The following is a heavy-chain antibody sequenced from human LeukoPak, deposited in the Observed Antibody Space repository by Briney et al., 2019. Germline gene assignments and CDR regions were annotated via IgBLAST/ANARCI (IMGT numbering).Heavy chain of an antibody. CDR2: IYYSGST. V-gene: IGHV4-59*01. J-gene: IGHJ4*02. Sequence: PSETLSLTCTVSGGSISSYYWSWIRLPPGKGLEWIGYIYYSGSTNYNPSLKSRVTISVDTSKNQFSLKLSSVTAADTAVYYCARAYSGSYLPHDYWGQGTLVTVSS. D-gene: IGHD1-26*01. CDR3: ARAYSGSYLPHDY. CDR1: GGSISSYY.